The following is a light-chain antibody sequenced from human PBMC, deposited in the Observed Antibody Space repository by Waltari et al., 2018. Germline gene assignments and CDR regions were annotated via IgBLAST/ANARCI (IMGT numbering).Light chain of an antibody. CDR2: QDS. CDR1: TLPKQN. V-gene: IGLV3-25*03. J-gene: IGLJ2*01. Sequence: SNELTQPPSLSVSPGQTATITCSGHTLPKQNAYWDQRKSGQAPVLVISQDSERPSGILERFSGSTSGTTVTLIISGVQADDEADYFCQLMDTTGTYEIVGGGTKLTVL. CDR3: QLMDTTGTYEI.